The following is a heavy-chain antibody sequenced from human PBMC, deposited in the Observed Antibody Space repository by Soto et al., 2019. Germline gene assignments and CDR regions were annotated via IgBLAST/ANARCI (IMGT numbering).Heavy chain of an antibody. V-gene: IGHV4-59*01. CDR1: GGSISSYY. D-gene: IGHD3-3*01. CDR3: ARAVRTLIFGVGRGWFDP. CDR2: IYYSGST. J-gene: IGHJ5*02. Sequence: SETLSLTCTVSGGSISSYYWSWIRQPPGKGLEWIGYIYYSGSTNYNPSLKSRVTISVDTSKNQFSLKLSSVTAADTAVYYCARAVRTLIFGVGRGWFDPWGQGTLVTVSS.